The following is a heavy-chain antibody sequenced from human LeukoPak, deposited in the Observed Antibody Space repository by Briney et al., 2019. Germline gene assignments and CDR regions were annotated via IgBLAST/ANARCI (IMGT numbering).Heavy chain of an antibody. V-gene: IGHV3-48*01. CDR3: ARWVINWGKLRRVRGDAFDI. CDR2: ISSSSSTI. Sequence: GGSLRLSCAASVFTFSSYSMNWVRQAPGKGLEWVSYISSSSSTIYYADSVKGRFTISRDNAKNSLYLQMNSLRAEDTAVYYCARWVINWGKLRRVRGDAFDIWGQGTMVTVSS. D-gene: IGHD7-27*01. CDR1: VFTFSSYS. J-gene: IGHJ3*02.